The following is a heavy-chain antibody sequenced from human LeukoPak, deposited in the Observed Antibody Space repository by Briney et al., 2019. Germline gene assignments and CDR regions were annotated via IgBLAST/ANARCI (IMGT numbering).Heavy chain of an antibody. Sequence: ASVKVSCKASGYTFTSYDINWVRQATGQGLEWMGWMNPNSGNTGYAQKFQGRVTMTRNTSISTAYMELRSLRSDDTAVYYCARDQKYYYDSSGPLDAFDIWGQGTMVTVSS. V-gene: IGHV1-8*01. CDR2: MNPNSGNT. D-gene: IGHD3-22*01. CDR3: ARDQKYYYDSSGPLDAFDI. J-gene: IGHJ3*02. CDR1: GYTFTSYD.